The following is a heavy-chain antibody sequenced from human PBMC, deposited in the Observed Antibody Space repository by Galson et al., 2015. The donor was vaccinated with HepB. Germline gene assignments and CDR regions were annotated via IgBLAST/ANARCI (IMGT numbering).Heavy chain of an antibody. J-gene: IGHJ4*02. D-gene: IGHD5-24*01. CDR1: GFTFSNYW. CDR2: IKEDGSDK. V-gene: IGHV3-7*01. CDR3: ARRMRS. Sequence: SLRLSCAASGFTFSNYWMTWVRQAPGKGLEWVANIKEDGSDKYYVDSVKGRFTISRDNAKNSLYLQMNSLRAEDTAVYYCARRMRSGGQGTLVTVSS.